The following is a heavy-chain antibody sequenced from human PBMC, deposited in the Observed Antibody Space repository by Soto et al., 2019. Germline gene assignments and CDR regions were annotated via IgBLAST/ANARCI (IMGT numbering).Heavy chain of an antibody. CDR1: GYVFTTYD. J-gene: IGHJ6*02. CDR3: ARGLDCISASCDSPYYFFGLDV. CDR2: MNPNTGNT. Sequence: QVQLVQSGAEVKKPGASVKVSCKASGYVFTTYDINWVRQATGQGLEWLGWMNPNTGNTGYAQKFQGRVTMTRDTSISTAYMELSSLRSEDTAMYYCARGLDCISASCDSPYYFFGLDVWGQGTTVTVSS. D-gene: IGHD2-2*01. V-gene: IGHV1-8*01.